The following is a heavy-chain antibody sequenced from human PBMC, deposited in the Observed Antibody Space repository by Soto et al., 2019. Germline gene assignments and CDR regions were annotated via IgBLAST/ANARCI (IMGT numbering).Heavy chain of an antibody. CDR1: GFTFNNAW. J-gene: IGHJ4*02. Sequence: EVQLVESGGGLVKPGGSLGLSCAVSGFTFNNAWMSWVRQAPGKGLEWVGRIKSKTDGGTTDHAASVKGRFTISRYDSKNTLYLQMDSLKIEDTAMYYCTTSPRAQYWGQGTLVSVSS. V-gene: IGHV3-15*01. CDR2: IKSKTDGGTT. CDR3: TTSPRAQY.